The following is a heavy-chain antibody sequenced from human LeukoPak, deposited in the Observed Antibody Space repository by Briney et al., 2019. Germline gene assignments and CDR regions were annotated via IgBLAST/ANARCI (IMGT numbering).Heavy chain of an antibody. CDR2: VNSDGSST. Sequence: GGSLRLSCAVSGFTFTSYWMHWVRQAPGKGLVWVSRVNSDGSSTTYADSVKGRFTISRDNAKNTLYLQMNSLRAEDTAVYYCARGRYYGMDVWGQGTTVTVSS. CDR3: ARGRYYGMDV. CDR1: GFTFTSYW. J-gene: IGHJ6*02. V-gene: IGHV3-74*01.